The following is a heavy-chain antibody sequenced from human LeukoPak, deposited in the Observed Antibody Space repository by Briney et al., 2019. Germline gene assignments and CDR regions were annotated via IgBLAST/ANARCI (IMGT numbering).Heavy chain of an antibody. CDR1: GYSFTSYW. Sequence: GESLEISCKGSGYSFTSYWIGWVRQMPGKGLEWMGIIYPGDSDTRYSPSFQGQVTISADKSISTAYLQWSSLKASDTAMYYCASAVGYYDSSGSSFDYWGQGTLVTVSS. CDR2: IYPGDSDT. D-gene: IGHD3-22*01. J-gene: IGHJ4*02. CDR3: ASAVGYYDSSGSSFDY. V-gene: IGHV5-51*01.